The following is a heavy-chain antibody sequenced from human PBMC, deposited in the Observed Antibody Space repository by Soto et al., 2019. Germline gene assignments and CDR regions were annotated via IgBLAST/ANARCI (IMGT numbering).Heavy chain of an antibody. Sequence: GGSLRLSCAASGLTVSGSYMTWVRQAPGMGLQWVSVIYSDGSNKYYADSVKGRFTISRDNSKNTLYLQMNSLRAEDTAVYYCAKDRYYYDSSGLIDYWGQGTLVTVSS. J-gene: IGHJ4*02. CDR2: IYSDGSNK. V-gene: IGHV3-66*02. CDR1: GLTVSGSY. D-gene: IGHD3-22*01. CDR3: AKDRYYYDSSGLIDY.